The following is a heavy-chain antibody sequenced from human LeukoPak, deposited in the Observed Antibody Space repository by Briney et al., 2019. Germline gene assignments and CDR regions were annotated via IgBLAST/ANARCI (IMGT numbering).Heavy chain of an antibody. Sequence: GGSLRLSCAASGFTFDDYGMSWVRQAPGKGLEWVSGINWNGGSTGYADSVKGRFTISRDNAKNTLYLQMNSLRAEDTAVYYCANDRGWELLATFDYWGQGTLVTVSS. D-gene: IGHD1-26*01. CDR2: INWNGGST. CDR1: GFTFDDYG. J-gene: IGHJ4*02. V-gene: IGHV3-20*04. CDR3: ANDRGWELLATFDY.